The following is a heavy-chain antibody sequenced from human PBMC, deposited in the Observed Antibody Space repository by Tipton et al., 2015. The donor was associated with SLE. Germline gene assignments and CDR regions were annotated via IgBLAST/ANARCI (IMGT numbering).Heavy chain of an antibody. CDR2: ISGSGGST. V-gene: IGHV3-23*01. CDR1: GFTFSSYA. Sequence: GSLRLSCAASGFTFSSYAMSWVRQAPGKGLEWVSAISGSGGSTYYADSVKGRFTISRDNSKNTLYLQMNSLRAEDTAVYYCAKGYYYDSSGYWGLYYFDYWGQGTLVTVSS. D-gene: IGHD3-22*01. CDR3: AKGYYYDSSGYWGLYYFDY. J-gene: IGHJ4*02.